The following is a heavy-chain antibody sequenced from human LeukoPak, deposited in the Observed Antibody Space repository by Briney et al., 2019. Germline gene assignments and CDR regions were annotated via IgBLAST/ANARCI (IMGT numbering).Heavy chain of an antibody. Sequence: GGSLRLSCAASGFTFSSYAMNWVRQAPGNGLEWVSAISGGGDITYYAGSVKGRFTISRDNSKNTLYLQVSSLRADDTAVYYCAKAHSGSFYSGIHWGQGTLVTVSS. CDR3: AKAHSGSFYSGIH. CDR2: ISGGGDIT. CDR1: GFTFSSYA. V-gene: IGHV3-23*01. D-gene: IGHD1-26*01. J-gene: IGHJ4*02.